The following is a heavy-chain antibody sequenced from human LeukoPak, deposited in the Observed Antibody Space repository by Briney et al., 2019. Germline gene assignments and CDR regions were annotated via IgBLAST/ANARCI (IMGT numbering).Heavy chain of an antibody. Sequence: GGTLRLSCAASGFTFSSYGMSWVRQAPGKGLEWVSAISSGGSTYYADSVKGRFTISRDNAKNSLYLQMNSLRAEDTAVYYCARDGKTVNNYYYYYYMDVWGKGTTVTISS. D-gene: IGHD4-17*01. CDR3: ARDGKTVNNYYYYYYMDV. CDR1: GFTFSSYG. J-gene: IGHJ6*03. CDR2: ISSGGST. V-gene: IGHV3-23*01.